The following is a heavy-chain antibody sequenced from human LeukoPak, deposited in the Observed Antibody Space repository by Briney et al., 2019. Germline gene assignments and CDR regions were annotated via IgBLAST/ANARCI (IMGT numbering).Heavy chain of an antibody. J-gene: IGHJ4*02. CDR1: GFTYSSYS. CDR3: AKISYSGYGAAFDY. D-gene: IGHD5-12*01. CDR2: ISSSSSYI. Sequence: GGSLRLSCAASGFTYSSYSMNWVRQAPGKGLEWVSSISSSSSYIYYADSVKGRFTISRDNAKNSLYLQMNSLRAEDTAVYYCAKISYSGYGAAFDYWGQGTLVTVSS. V-gene: IGHV3-21*01.